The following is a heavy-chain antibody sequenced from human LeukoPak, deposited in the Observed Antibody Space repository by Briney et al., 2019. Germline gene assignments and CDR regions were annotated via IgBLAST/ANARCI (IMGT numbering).Heavy chain of an antibody. CDR2: IKEDGREK. D-gene: IGHD5-18*01. CDR3: ARVRVDTPLVNYYYGMDV. J-gene: IGHJ6*02. Sequence: PGGSLRLSCAASGFTFSSYGIHWVRQAPGKGLEWVANIKEDGREKYYVDSVKGRFTISRDNAENSLYLQMNSLRAEDTAVYYCARVRVDTPLVNYYYGMDVWGQGTTVTVSS. V-gene: IGHV3-7*02. CDR1: GFTFSSYG.